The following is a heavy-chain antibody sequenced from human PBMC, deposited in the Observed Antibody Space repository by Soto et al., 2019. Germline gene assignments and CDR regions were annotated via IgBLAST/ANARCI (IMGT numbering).Heavy chain of an antibody. Sequence: QVQLQESGPGLVKPSQTLSLSCTVSGGSISSGGYFWTWIRQPPGKGLEWIGFIHYSGSTYYNASLKIRVTISVDTSKNQFSLKVSSVTAADTALYYCARFWSGYLDYWGQGTLVTVSS. CDR1: GGSISSGGYF. D-gene: IGHD3-3*01. J-gene: IGHJ4*02. CDR3: ARFWSGYLDY. V-gene: IGHV4-31*03. CDR2: IHYSGST.